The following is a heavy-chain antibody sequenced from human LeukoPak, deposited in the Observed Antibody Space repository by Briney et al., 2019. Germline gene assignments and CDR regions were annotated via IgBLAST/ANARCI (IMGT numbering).Heavy chain of an antibody. CDR1: GFTFSSYS. Sequence: PGGSLRLSCAASGFTFSSYSMNWVRQAPGKGLEWVSSISSSSSYIYYADSVKGRFTISRDNAKNSLYLQMNSLRAEDTAVYYCARVHLGWLSSPFDYWGQGTLVTVSS. CDR2: ISSSSSYI. V-gene: IGHV3-21*01. CDR3: ARVHLGWLSSPFDY. D-gene: IGHD3-3*01. J-gene: IGHJ4*02.